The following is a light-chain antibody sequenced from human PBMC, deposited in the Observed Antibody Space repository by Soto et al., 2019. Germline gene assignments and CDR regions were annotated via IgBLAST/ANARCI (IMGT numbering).Light chain of an antibody. V-gene: IGKV1-5*03. CDR1: QTIRSW. Sequence: DIHMTQSPYTLSGSVGSRVTITCRVRQTIRSWLDWYQQNPGKAPKLLIYRASTLKSGDPSRFSGSGSGTEFTLRISSRHPDDFATDYAQHYNSYPDVFGQGNKV. J-gene: IGKJ1*01. CDR2: RAS. CDR3: QHYNSYPDV.